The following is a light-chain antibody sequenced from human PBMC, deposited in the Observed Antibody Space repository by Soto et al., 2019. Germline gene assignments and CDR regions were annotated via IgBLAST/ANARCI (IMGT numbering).Light chain of an antibody. V-gene: IGKV1-8*01. CDR2: PAS. CDR1: QDIGTY. CDR3: QQSLTMPIT. Sequence: AIRMTQSPSSFSASTGDRVSITCRATQDIGTYVAWYQQIPGKAPKLLIRPASTLQRGVPSRFSGSGSRTEFTLTIADLQPDDFGTYYCQQSLTMPITFGHGTRLEVK. J-gene: IGKJ5*01.